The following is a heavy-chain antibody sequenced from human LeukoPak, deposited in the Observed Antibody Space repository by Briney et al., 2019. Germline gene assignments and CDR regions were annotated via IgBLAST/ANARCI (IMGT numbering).Heavy chain of an antibody. CDR1: GFTFSSYS. V-gene: IGHV3-21*04. Sequence: GGSLRLSCAASGFTFSSYSMNWVRQAPGKGLEWVSSISSSSSYRYYADSVKGRFTISRDNSKNTLYLQMNSLRAEDTAVYYCAKGFYCSSSTCLDYWGQGTLVTVSS. CDR2: ISSSSSYR. J-gene: IGHJ4*02. D-gene: IGHD2-2*01. CDR3: AKGFYCSSSTCLDY.